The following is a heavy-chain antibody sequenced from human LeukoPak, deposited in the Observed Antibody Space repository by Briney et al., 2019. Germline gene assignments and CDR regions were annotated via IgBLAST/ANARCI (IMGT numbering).Heavy chain of an antibody. CDR1: GFTFSSYA. Sequence: GGSLRLSCAASGFTFSSYAMHWVRQAPGKGLEWVAVISYDGSNKYYADSVKGRFTISRDNSKNTLYLQMNSLRAEDTAVYYCASTQWSGYLYSQKYALGGGDYWGQGTLVTVSS. J-gene: IGHJ4*02. CDR3: ASTQWSGYLYSQKYALGGGDY. D-gene: IGHD3-3*01. CDR2: ISYDGSNK. V-gene: IGHV3-30-3*01.